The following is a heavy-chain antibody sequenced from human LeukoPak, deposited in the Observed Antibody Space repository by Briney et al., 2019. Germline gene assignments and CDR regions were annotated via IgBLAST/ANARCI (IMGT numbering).Heavy chain of an antibody. CDR1: GYTFSSYG. CDR3: VRQVDIAMALPDY. V-gene: IGHV1-18*01. D-gene: IGHD5-18*01. J-gene: IGHJ4*02. CDR2: ISGYNGNK. Sequence: ASVKVSCKASGYTFSSYGITWVRQAPGQGLEWMGWISGYNGNKNYAQKLQGRVTMTTDTSTSTAYMELRSLRSVDTAIYYCVRQVDIAMALPDYWGQGTLVTVSS.